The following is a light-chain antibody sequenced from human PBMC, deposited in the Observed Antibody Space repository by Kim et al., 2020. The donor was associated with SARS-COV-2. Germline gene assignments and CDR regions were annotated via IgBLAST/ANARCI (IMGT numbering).Light chain of an antibody. Sequence: QSITIPCTGTSSDIGAYDSVSWYQQYPGKAPKVMIFAVTKRPSGVSSRFSGSRSGNTASLTVSGLQAEDEADYYCCSYTTSSTYVFGGGTQLTVL. J-gene: IGLJ3*02. CDR3: CSYTTSSTYV. CDR1: SSDIGAYDS. CDR2: AVT. V-gene: IGLV2-14*03.